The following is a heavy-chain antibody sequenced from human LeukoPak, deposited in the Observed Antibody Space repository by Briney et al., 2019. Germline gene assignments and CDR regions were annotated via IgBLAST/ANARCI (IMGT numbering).Heavy chain of an antibody. D-gene: IGHD3-22*01. V-gene: IGHV3-48*04. Sequence: GGSLRLSCAASGFTFSNYHMNWVRQAPGKGLEWVSYISSSSSTLYYPDSVKGRFPISRDNAKNSLYLQMNSLRAEDTAVYYCARDYYDSSGYLFDSWGQGTLVTVSS. CDR1: GFTFSNYH. CDR3: ARDYYDSSGYLFDS. CDR2: ISSSSSTL. J-gene: IGHJ4*02.